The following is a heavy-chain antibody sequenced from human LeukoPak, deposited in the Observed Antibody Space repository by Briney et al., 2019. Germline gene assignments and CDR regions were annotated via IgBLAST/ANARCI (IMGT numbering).Heavy chain of an antibody. CDR1: GGSISSSSYF. Sequence: SETLSLTCTVSGGSISSSSYFWGWIRQPPGKGLEWIGSIYYSGSTYYNPSLKSRVTISVDTSKNQFSLKLTSVTASDTAVYYCARHRFGGFCYFDYWGQGTLVTVSS. J-gene: IGHJ4*02. D-gene: IGHD3-10*01. CDR3: ARHRFGGFCYFDY. CDR2: IYYSGST. V-gene: IGHV4-39*01.